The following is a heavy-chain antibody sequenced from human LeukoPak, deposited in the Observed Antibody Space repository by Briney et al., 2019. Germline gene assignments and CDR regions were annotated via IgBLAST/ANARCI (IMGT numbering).Heavy chain of an antibody. CDR3: ARVPREIASI. CDR2: MNPASGNT. J-gene: IGHJ3*02. D-gene: IGHD3-16*02. V-gene: IGHV1-8*01. Sequence: PRASVKVSCKASGYTFTSYDINWVRQATGQGLEWMGYMNPASGNTGYAQKFQGRVTMTTDTYISTAYMELSSLRSEDTAVYYCARVPREIASIWGQGTMVTVSS. CDR1: GYTFTSYD.